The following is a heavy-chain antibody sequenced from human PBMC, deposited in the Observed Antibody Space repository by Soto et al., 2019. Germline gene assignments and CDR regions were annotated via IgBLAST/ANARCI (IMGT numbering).Heavy chain of an antibody. D-gene: IGHD1-20*01. CDR1: GVTFSSYA. J-gene: IGHJ6*02. CDR2: ISGSGGST. CDR3: AKDLRFNWNASHCYYYYGMDV. Sequence: GGSLRLSCASSGVTFSSYAMSWVRQPPGKGLEGVSAISGSGGSTYYADSGKGRFTISRDNSKDTLYLQMNSLRVEDTAVYYCAKDLRFNWNASHCYYYYGMDVWGQGTTVTVSS. V-gene: IGHV3-23*01.